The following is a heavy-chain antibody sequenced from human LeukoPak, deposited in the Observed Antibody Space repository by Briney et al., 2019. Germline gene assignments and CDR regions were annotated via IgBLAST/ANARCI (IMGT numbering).Heavy chain of an antibody. CDR2: INPNSGGT. V-gene: IGHV1-2*04. Sequence: ASVKVSCKASGYTFTGYYMHWVRQAPGQGLEWMGWINPNSGGTNYAQKFQGWVTMTRDTSISTAYMELSRLRSDDTAVYYCARVNVAAAGTTTNYGMDVWGQGTTVTVSS. CDR3: ARVNVAAAGTTTNYGMDV. J-gene: IGHJ6*02. CDR1: GYTFTGYY. D-gene: IGHD6-13*01.